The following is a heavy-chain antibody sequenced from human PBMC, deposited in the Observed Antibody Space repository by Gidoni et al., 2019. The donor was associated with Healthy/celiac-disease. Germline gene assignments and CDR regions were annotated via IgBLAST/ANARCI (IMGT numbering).Heavy chain of an antibody. V-gene: IGHV3-33*01. CDR1: GFTFSSYG. Sequence: QVQLVESGGGVVQPGRSLRLSCAASGFTFSSYGMHWVRQAPGKGLEWVAVIWYDGSNKYYADSVKGRFTISRDNSKNTLYLQMNSLRAEDTAVYYCARERLGYCSGGSCHGDWFDPWGQGTLVTVSS. J-gene: IGHJ5*02. CDR3: ARERLGYCSGGSCHGDWFDP. D-gene: IGHD2-15*01. CDR2: IWYDGSNK.